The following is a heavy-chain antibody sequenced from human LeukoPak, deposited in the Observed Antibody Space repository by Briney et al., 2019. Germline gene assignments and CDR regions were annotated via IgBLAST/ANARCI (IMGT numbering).Heavy chain of an antibody. V-gene: IGHV3-7*01. CDR2: IKQDGSQK. Sequence: GGSLRPSCAASGFTFSHYWMSWVRQAPGKGLERVASIKQDGSQKYYGDSVKGRFTISRDNAKNSLYLQMNSLRAEDTAFYYCAKDDNSWSLDYWGQGTLVTVSS. CDR3: AKDDNSWSLDY. D-gene: IGHD6-13*01. CDR1: GFTFSHYW. J-gene: IGHJ4*02.